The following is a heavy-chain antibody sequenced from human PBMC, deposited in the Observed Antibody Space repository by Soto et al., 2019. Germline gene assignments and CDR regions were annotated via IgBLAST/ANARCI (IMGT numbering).Heavy chain of an antibody. CDR3: SRDFWSGSVGGTAFDI. V-gene: IGHV2-5*02. CDR2: IYGDDDK. D-gene: IGHD3-3*01. Sequence: QITLKESGPTLVKPTQTLTLTCTFSGFSLSTSGVGVGWIRQPPGKALEWLALIYGDDDKRYSPSLKSRLTITKDTSKNQVVLTMTNMDPVDTATYYCSRDFWSGSVGGTAFDIWGQGTVVTVSS. J-gene: IGHJ3*02. CDR1: GFSLSTSGVG.